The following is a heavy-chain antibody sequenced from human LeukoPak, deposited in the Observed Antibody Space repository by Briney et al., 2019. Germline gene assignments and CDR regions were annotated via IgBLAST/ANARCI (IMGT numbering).Heavy chain of an antibody. V-gene: IGHV4-34*01. Sequence: PSETLSRNCAVYGGSFSGYYWSWIRQPPGKGLEWIGEINHSGSTNYNPSLKSRVTISVDTSKNQFSLKLSSVTAADTAVYYCARGGGDYYDSSGYYYVNFDYWGQGTLVTVSS. CDR3: ARGGGDYYDSSGYYYVNFDY. J-gene: IGHJ4*02. D-gene: IGHD3-22*01. CDR1: GGSFSGYY. CDR2: INHSGST.